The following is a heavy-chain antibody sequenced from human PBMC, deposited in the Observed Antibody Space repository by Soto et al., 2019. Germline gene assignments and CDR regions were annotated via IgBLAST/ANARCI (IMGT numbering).Heavy chain of an antibody. D-gene: IGHD6-19*01. CDR1: GYTFTSYG. CDR3: ARDPKIAVAGRSDAFDI. Sequence: GASVKVSCKASGYTFTSYGISWVRQAPGQGLEWMGWISAYNGNTNYAQKLQGRVTMTTDTSTSTAYMELRSLRSDDTAVCYCARDPKIAVAGRSDAFDIWGQGTMVTVSS. CDR2: ISAYNGNT. J-gene: IGHJ3*02. V-gene: IGHV1-18*01.